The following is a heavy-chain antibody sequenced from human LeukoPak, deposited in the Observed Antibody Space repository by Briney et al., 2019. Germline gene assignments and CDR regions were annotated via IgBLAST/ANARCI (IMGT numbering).Heavy chain of an antibody. Sequence: GASVKVSCKASGYTFTSYGVSWVRQAPGQGLEWMGWISGYNGNTNYAQKFQGRVTMTTEIFTSTAYMELRSLRSDDTAAYYCARALYGDILTGMPQPYYFDYWGQGTLATVSS. CDR2: ISGYNGNT. D-gene: IGHD3-9*01. J-gene: IGHJ4*02. CDR3: ARALYGDILTGMPQPYYFDY. CDR1: GYTFTSYG. V-gene: IGHV1-18*01.